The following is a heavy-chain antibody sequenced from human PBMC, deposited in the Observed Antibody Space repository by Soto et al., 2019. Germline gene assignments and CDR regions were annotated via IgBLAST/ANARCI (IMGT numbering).Heavy chain of an antibody. V-gene: IGHV3-30*18. CDR1: GFTFSSYG. CDR2: ISYDGSNK. D-gene: IGHD1-26*01. Sequence: SLRLSCAASGFTFSSYGMHWVRQAPGKGLEWVAVISYDGSNKYYADSVKGRFTISRDNSKNTLYLQMNSLRAEDTAVYYCAKDSLSRDGYYPFDYWGQGTLVTVSS. J-gene: IGHJ4*02. CDR3: AKDSLSRDGYYPFDY.